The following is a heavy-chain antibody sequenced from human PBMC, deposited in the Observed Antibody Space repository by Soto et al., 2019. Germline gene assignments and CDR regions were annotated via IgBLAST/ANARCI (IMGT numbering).Heavy chain of an antibody. J-gene: IGHJ6*02. D-gene: IGHD6-19*01. CDR2: ISSSGSTT. CDR1: GFIFSNYY. CDR3: AEGVAVAGYDYGLDV. Sequence: QVQLVESGGGLVKSGGSLRLSCAASGFIFSNYYLTWIRQAPGRGLEWISYISSSGSTTDYADSVKGRFTISRDNSKNSLYLQMDFLRADDTAVYYCAEGVAVAGYDYGLDVWGQGTTVSVSS. V-gene: IGHV3-11*01.